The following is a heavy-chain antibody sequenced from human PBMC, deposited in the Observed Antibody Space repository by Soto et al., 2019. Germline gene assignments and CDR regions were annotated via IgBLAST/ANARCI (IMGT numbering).Heavy chain of an antibody. CDR1: GFTFSSYG. V-gene: IGHV3-30*18. Sequence: GGSLRLSCAASGFTFSSYGMHWVRQAPGKGLEWVAVISYDGSDKYYTDSVKGRFTISRDNSKNTLYLQMNSLRAEDTAVYYCAKGRVDRSIAITNDGVDYWGQGTLVTVSS. CDR3: AKGRVDRSIAITNDGVDY. J-gene: IGHJ4*02. CDR2: ISYDGSDK. D-gene: IGHD6-13*01.